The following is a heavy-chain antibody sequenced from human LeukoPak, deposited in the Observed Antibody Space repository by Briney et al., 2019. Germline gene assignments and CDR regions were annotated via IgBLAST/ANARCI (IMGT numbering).Heavy chain of an antibody. J-gene: IGHJ6*03. CDR3: ARGICGGSYMDV. CDR1: GYSISSGYW. Sequence: PSETLSLTCTVSGYSISSGYWWGWIRQPAGEGLGWIGTNYYGGSSYYNPPVKSRVTRSVDTSKTQFALKRTSVTAADMAVYDSARGICGGSYMDVWGKGTTVTVSS. D-gene: IGHD3-16*01. CDR2: NYYGGSS. V-gene: IGHV4-38-2*02.